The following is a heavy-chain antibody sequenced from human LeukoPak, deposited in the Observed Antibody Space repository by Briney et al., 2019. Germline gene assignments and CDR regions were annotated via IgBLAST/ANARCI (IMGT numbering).Heavy chain of an antibody. CDR2: MYSSGST. D-gene: IGHD3-22*01. CDR1: GFTFSSYA. CDR3: VRGMSERSGYFDY. Sequence: GSLRLSCAASGFTFSSYAMSWVREAPGKGLEWVGYMYSSGSTDYNPSLKSRVTISLDTSKRQISLKLTSVTAAGTAVYYCVRGMSERSGYFDYWGQGTLVTVSS. V-gene: IGHV4-59*01. J-gene: IGHJ4*02.